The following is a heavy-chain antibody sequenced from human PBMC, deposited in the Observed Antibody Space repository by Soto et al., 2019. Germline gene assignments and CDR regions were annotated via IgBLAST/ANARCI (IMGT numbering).Heavy chain of an antibody. CDR3: AIKLLGLGCGPHSYDP. J-gene: IGHJ5*02. D-gene: IGHD3-10*01. CDR2: IYHDGAA. CDR1: CDSISSNYY. Sequence: SETLSLTCAVSCDSISSNYYWSWVRQSPGRGLEWIGAIYHDGAAHQNPSRKSLCRLSSDKSKNLLALILTYVTAADTAIYYCAIKLLGLGCGPHSYDPLGQGNMVTVSS. V-gene: IGHV4-4*02.